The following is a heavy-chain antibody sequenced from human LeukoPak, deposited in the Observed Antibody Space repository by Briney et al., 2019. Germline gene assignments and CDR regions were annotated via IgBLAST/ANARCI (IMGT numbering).Heavy chain of an antibody. J-gene: IGHJ4*02. CDR1: GFTFSSYS. CDR3: VTDTSMGGLFDY. CDR2: ISSSSNTI. D-gene: IGHD5-18*01. Sequence: PGGSLRLSCAASGFTFSSYSMNWVRQAPGMGLEWVSYISSSSNTIYYADSVKGRFTISRDNAKNSLYLQMNSLRDEDTALYYCVTDTSMGGLFDYWGQGTLVTVSS. V-gene: IGHV3-48*02.